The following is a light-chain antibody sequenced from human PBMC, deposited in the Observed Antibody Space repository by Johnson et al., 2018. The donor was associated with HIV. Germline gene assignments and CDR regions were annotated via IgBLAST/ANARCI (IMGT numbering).Light chain of an antibody. V-gene: IGLV1-51*01. CDR1: SSNIGKNY. CDR2: DNN. Sequence: QSVLTQPPSVSAAPGQKVIISCSGSSSNIGKNYVSWYQQLPGTAPKLLIYDNNKRPSGIPDRFSGSKSGTSATLGITGLQTGDEADYYCGTWDSSLRGGVFGTGTKVTVL. J-gene: IGLJ1*01. CDR3: GTWDSSLRGGV.